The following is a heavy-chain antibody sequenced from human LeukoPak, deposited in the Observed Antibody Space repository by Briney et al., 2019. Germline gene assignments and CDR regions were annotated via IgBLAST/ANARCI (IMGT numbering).Heavy chain of an antibody. J-gene: IGHJ6*02. D-gene: IGHD2-2*01. CDR2: INHSGST. Sequence: SETLSLTCAVYGGSFSGYYWSWIRQPPGKGLEWIGEINHSGSTNYNPSLKSRVTISVDTSKNQFSLKLSSVTAADTAVYYCARDKCSSTSCYWPRYRYGMDVWGQGTTVTVSS. V-gene: IGHV4-34*01. CDR3: ARDKCSSTSCYWPRYRYGMDV. CDR1: GGSFSGYY.